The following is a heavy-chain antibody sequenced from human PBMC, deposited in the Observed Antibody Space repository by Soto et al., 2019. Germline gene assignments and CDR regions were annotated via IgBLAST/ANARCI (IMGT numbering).Heavy chain of an antibody. J-gene: IGHJ6*02. Sequence: PWGSLRLSCAASGFTFSSYGMHWVRQAPGKGLEWVAVIWYDGSNKYYADSVKGRFTISRDNSKNTLYLQMNSLRAEDTAVYYCARDNAYYDFWSGYYTNYYYGMDVWGQGTTVTVSS. CDR1: GFTFSSYG. CDR3: ARDNAYYDFWSGYYTNYYYGMDV. D-gene: IGHD3-3*01. V-gene: IGHV3-33*01. CDR2: IWYDGSNK.